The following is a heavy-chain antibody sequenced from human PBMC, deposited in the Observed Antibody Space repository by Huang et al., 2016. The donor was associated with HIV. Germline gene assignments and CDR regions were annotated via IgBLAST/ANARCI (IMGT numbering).Heavy chain of an antibody. CDR1: GFTFSNYG. CDR2: ISDYGSYQ. V-gene: IGHV3-30*18. D-gene: IGHD5-12*01. J-gene: IGHJ4*02. CDR3: AKDREDSAYQLDY. Sequence: QVQLVESGGGVVQPGRSLRLSCAASGFTFSNYGVDWVRQAPGKGLEWVAAISDYGSYQYYSDSLKGRVTISRDDSQNTLYLQMSSLRAEDTAVYFCAKDREDSAYQLDYWGQGTRVTVSS.